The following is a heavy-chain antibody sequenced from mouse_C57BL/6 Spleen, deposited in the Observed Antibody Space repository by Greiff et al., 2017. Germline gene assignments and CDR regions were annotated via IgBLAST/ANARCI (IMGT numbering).Heavy chain of an antibody. CDR3: ARGGTTVVAPSYAMDY. CDR2: ILPGSGST. CDR1: GYTFTGYW. V-gene: IGHV1-9*01. D-gene: IGHD1-1*01. J-gene: IGHJ4*01. Sequence: VKLQESGAELMKPGASVKLSCKATGYTFTGYWIEWVKQRPGHGLEWIGEILPGSGSTNYNEKFKGKATFTADTSSNTAYMQLSSLTTEDSAIYYCARGGTTVVAPSYAMDYWGQGTSVTVSS.